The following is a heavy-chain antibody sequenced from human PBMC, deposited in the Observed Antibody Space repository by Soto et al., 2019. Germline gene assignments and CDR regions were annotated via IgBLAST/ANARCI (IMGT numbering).Heavy chain of an antibody. J-gene: IGHJ4*02. V-gene: IGHV3-7*01. Sequence: XGSLSLSCAASGFTFSSYCMSWVRQAPGKGLEWVANIKQDGSEKYYVDSVKGRFTISRDNAKNSLYLQMNSLRAEDTAVYYCEREVLLWFGDPIVWGQGTLVTVSS. CDR2: IKQDGSEK. CDR1: GFTFSSYC. D-gene: IGHD3-10*01. CDR3: EREVLLWFGDPIV.